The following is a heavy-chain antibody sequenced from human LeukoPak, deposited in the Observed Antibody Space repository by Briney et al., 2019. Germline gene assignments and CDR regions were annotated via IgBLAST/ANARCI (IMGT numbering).Heavy chain of an antibody. Sequence: PSETLSLTCTVSGGSIGPYYWSWIRQPPGKGLEWIGYLSYTGSTNYNPSLTSRVTFSVDTSKSQFSLRLNSVTAADTAVYYCARRGESGSWYFDLWGRGTLVTVSS. CDR2: LSYTGST. D-gene: IGHD3-16*01. V-gene: IGHV4-59*08. J-gene: IGHJ2*01. CDR1: GGSIGPYY. CDR3: ARRGESGSWYFDL.